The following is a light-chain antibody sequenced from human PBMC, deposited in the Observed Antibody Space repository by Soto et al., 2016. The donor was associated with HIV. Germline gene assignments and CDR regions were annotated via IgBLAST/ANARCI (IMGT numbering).Light chain of an antibody. J-gene: IGKJ1*01. CDR1: QGITDD. CDR2: AAT. Sequence: DIQMTQSPSSLSASVGDRVTITCRASQGITDDLGWYQQKPGKAPKRLISAATSLQSGVPSRFSGTRSGTEFTLTISSLQPEDFATYYCLQHNTYPWTFGQGTKVEIK. CDR3: LQHNTYPWT. V-gene: IGKV1-17*01.